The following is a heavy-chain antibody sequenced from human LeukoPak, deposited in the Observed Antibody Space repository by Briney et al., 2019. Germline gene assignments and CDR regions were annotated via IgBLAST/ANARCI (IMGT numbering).Heavy chain of an antibody. J-gene: IGHJ4*02. CDR3: ARRYSSSSVFDY. D-gene: IGHD6-6*01. V-gene: IGHV4-38-2*01. CDR2: IYHSGST. CDR1: GYSISSGYY. Sequence: SETLSLTCAVSGYSISSGYYWGWIRQPPGKGLEWIGSIYHSGSTYYSPSLKSRVTISVDTSKNQFSLKLGSVTAADSAVYYCARRYSSSSVFDYWGQGTLVTVSS.